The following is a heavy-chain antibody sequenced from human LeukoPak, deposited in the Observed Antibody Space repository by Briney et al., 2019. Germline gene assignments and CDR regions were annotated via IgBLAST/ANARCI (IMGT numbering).Heavy chain of an antibody. CDR2: ISRSSSHR. D-gene: IGHD1-26*01. V-gene: IGHV3-21*01. CDR3: ATHMVGPTDPHDY. CDR1: GFTFSSYT. Sequence: GGSLRLSCAASGFTFSSYTMNWVRQAPGKGLEWLSSISRSSSHRYYADSVKGRFTISRDNARNSVDLHLKSLRAEDTAVYYCATHMVGPTDPHDYWGQGTQVSVSS. J-gene: IGHJ4*02.